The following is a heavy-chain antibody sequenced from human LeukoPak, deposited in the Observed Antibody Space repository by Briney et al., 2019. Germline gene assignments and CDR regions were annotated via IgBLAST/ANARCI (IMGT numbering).Heavy chain of an antibody. CDR3: ARENIVVVVAAGRWFDP. V-gene: IGHV1-3*01. D-gene: IGHD2-15*01. CDR1: GYTFTSYA. J-gene: IGHJ5*02. CDR2: INAGNGNT. Sequence: GASVKVSCKAAGYTFTSYAMHWVRQAPGQRLEWMGWINAGNGNTKYSQKFQGRVTITRDTSASTAYTELSSLRSEDTAVYYCARENIVVVVAAGRWFDPWGQGTLVTVSS.